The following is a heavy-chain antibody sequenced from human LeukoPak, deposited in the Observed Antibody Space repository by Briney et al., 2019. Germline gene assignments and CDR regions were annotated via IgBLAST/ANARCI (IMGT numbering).Heavy chain of an antibody. CDR1: GYSFTSYW. CDR2: IYPGDSDT. CDR3: ASRRTSARVEPGGDVFDI. V-gene: IGHV5-51*01. J-gene: IGHJ3*02. Sequence: GESLKISCKGSGYSFTSYWIGWVRQMPGKGLEWMGIIYPGDSDTRYSPSFQGQVTISADKSISTAYLQWSSLKASDTAMYYCASRRTSARVEPGGDVFDIGGQGTMVTVS. D-gene: IGHD4-23*01.